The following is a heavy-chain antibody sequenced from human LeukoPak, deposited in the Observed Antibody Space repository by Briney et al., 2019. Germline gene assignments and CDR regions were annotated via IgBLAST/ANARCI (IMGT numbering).Heavy chain of an antibody. Sequence: GGSLRLSCAASGFTFSSYAMSWVRQAPGKGLEWVSAISGSGGSTYYADSVKGRFTISRDNSKNSLYLQMNSLRAEDTAVYYCARDAREGSSSGWYYFDYWGQGTLVTVSS. D-gene: IGHD6-19*01. CDR2: ISGSGGST. J-gene: IGHJ4*02. V-gene: IGHV3-23*01. CDR1: GFTFSSYA. CDR3: ARDAREGSSSGWYYFDY.